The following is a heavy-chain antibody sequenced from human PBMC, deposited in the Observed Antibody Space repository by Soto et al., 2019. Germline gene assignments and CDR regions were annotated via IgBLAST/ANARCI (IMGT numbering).Heavy chain of an antibody. CDR1: GFTFSDYY. J-gene: IGHJ4*02. Sequence: PGGSLRLSCAASGFTFSDYYMSWIRQAPGKGLEWVSYISSSSSYTNYADSVKGRFTISRDNAKNSLYLQMNSLRAEDTAVYYCASVPRGNFYYFDYWGQGTLVTVSS. CDR3: ASVPRGNFYYFDY. CDR2: ISSSSSYT. D-gene: IGHD1-26*01. V-gene: IGHV3-11*06.